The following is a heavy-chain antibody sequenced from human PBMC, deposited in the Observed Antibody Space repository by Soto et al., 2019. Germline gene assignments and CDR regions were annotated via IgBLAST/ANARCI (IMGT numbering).Heavy chain of an antibody. CDR3: ARDQDDYGDRGDFDY. CDR1: GYTFTSYG. V-gene: IGHV1-18*01. Sequence: QVQLVQSGAEVKKPGASVKVSCKASGYTFTSYGISWVRQAPGQGLEWMGSISAYNGNTNNAQKLQGRVNMTTDTSTSTAYMELRSLRSDDTAVYYCARDQDDYGDRGDFDYWGQGTLVTVSS. CDR2: ISAYNGNT. J-gene: IGHJ4*02. D-gene: IGHD4-17*01.